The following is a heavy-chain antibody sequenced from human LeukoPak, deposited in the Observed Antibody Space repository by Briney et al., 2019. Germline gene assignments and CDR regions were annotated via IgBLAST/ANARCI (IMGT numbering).Heavy chain of an antibody. Sequence: PGGSLRLSCAASGFTFSSYWMSWVRQAPGKGLEWVANIKQDGSEKYYVDSVKGRFTISRDNSKNTLYLQMNSLRAEDTAVYYCAKGYHYYGSGSYYLPFDYYYYMDVWGKGTTVTVSS. CDR1: GFTFSSYW. J-gene: IGHJ6*03. V-gene: IGHV3-7*01. CDR3: AKGYHYYGSGSYYLPFDYYYYMDV. D-gene: IGHD3-10*01. CDR2: IKQDGSEK.